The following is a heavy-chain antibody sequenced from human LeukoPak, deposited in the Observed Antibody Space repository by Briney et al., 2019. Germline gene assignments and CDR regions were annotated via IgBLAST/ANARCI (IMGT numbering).Heavy chain of an antibody. CDR2: IDYSGRT. J-gene: IGHJ4*02. CDR1: GGSISSSSYY. CDR3: ATEWRAGIAAAAEAGS. Sequence: PSETLSLTCTVSGGSISSSSYYWGWIRQPPGEGLEWIGSIDYSGRTYYNPSLKSRVTISIDTSKNQFSLKLSSVTAADTAVYYCATEWRAGIAAAAEAGSWGQGTLVTVSS. D-gene: IGHD6-13*01. V-gene: IGHV4-39*01.